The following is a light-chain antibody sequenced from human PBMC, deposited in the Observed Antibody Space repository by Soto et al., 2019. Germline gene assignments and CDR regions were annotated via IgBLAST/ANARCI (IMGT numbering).Light chain of an antibody. J-gene: IGKJ4*01. V-gene: IGKV3-20*01. CDR3: QQFSSYPLT. CDR1: QSVSGS. CDR2: DAS. Sequence: EIVLTQSPAILSLSPGEKATLSCRASQSVSGSLGWYQQKPGQAPRLLIYDASSRATGIPDRFSGGGSGTDFTLTISRLEPEDFAVYYCQQFSSYPLTFGGGTKVDIK.